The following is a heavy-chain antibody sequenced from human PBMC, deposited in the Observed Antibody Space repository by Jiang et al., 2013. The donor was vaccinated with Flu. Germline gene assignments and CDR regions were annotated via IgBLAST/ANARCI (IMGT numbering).Heavy chain of an antibody. CDR1: GGTFSSYA. J-gene: IGHJ4*02. D-gene: IGHD2-8*01. CDR3: AREIYRFCTNGVCYTEGSDY. V-gene: IGHV1-69*04. CDR2: IIPILGIA. Sequence: EVKKPGSSVKVSCKASGGTFSSYAISWVRQAPGQGLEWMGRIIPILGIANYAQKFQGRVTITADKSTSTAYMELSSLRSEDTAVYYCAREIYRFCTNGVCYTEGSDYWGQGTLVTVSS.